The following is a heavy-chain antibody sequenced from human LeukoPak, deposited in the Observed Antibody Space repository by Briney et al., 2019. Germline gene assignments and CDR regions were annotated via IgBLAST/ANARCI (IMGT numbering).Heavy chain of an antibody. CDR2: IGGLGGST. D-gene: IGHD6-13*01. CDR3: ARAPTKGEQQLVLKPFSYGMDV. J-gene: IGHJ6*02. Sequence: GGSLRLSCAASGFTFSSYAMSWVRQAPGKGLEWVSSIGGLGGSTFYAVSVRGRFTISRDNSKNTLYLQMNSLRAEDTAVYYCARAPTKGEQQLVLKPFSYGMDVWGQGTTVTVSS. V-gene: IGHV3-23*01. CDR1: GFTFSSYA.